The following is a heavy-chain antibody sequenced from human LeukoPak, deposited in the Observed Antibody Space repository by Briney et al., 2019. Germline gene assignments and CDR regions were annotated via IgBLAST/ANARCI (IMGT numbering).Heavy chain of an antibody. CDR2: INAGNGNT. Sequence: ASVKVSCKASGYTFTSYAMHWVRQAPGQRLEWMGWINAGNGNTKYSQEFQGRVTITRDTSASTAYMELSSLRSEDMAVYYCARGDYGDSGFDPWGQGTLVTVSS. V-gene: IGHV1-3*03. CDR3: ARGDYGDSGFDP. D-gene: IGHD4-17*01. CDR1: GYTFTSYA. J-gene: IGHJ5*02.